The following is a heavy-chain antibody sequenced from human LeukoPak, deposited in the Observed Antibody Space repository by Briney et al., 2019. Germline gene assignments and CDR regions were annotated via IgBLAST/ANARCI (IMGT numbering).Heavy chain of an antibody. Sequence: PGGSLRLSCAASGFTFNNYAMSWVRQAPGKGPEWVSAISGSGSTTYCADSVKGRFTISRDNSKNTLFLQMNGLGAEDTAIYYCAKGLALPRPHYFGYWGQGILVTVSS. D-gene: IGHD6-13*01. V-gene: IGHV3-23*01. CDR1: GFTFNNYA. J-gene: IGHJ4*02. CDR2: ISGSGSTT. CDR3: AKGLALPRPHYFGY.